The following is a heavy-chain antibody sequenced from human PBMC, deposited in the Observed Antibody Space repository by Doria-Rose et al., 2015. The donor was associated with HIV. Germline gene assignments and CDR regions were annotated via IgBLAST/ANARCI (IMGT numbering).Heavy chain of an antibody. CDR2: TYYTGTS. CDR3: ARMGSYRELDY. CDR1: GASVSSRGYY. D-gene: IGHD3-3*01. V-gene: IGHV4-31*03. J-gene: IGHJ4*02. Sequence: VQLVESGPGLVKPSETLSLTCSVSGASVSSRGYYWNWIRQVPGKSLESLGYTYYTGTSDYSPSLKSRLNMAVDTSKNQFSLKLSFVTVADTAVYYCARMGSYRELDYWGQGARGIGSA.